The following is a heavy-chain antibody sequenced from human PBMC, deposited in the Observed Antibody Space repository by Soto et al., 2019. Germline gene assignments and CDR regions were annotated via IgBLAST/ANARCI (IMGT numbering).Heavy chain of an antibody. V-gene: IGHV1-8*01. CDR1: GYTFTSYD. CDR2: MNPNSGNT. D-gene: IGHD2-15*01. J-gene: IGHJ4*02. Sequence: ASVKVSCKASGYTFTSYDINWVRQATGQGLEWMGWMNPNSGNTGYAQKFQGRVTMTRNTSISTAYMELSSLRSEDTAVYYCARGRSWCGGSCYYFDYWGQGTLVTAS. CDR3: ARGRSWCGGSCYYFDY.